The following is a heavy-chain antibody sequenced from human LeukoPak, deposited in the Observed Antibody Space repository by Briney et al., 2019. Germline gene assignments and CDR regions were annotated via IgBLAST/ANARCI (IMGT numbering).Heavy chain of an antibody. Sequence: GGSLRLSCAASGFTFSSYEMNWVRQAPGKGLEWVSYISSSGSTIYYADSVKGRFTISRDNAKNSLYLQMNSLRAEDTAVYYCAKRYSTGLDPWGQGTLVTVSS. CDR3: AKRYSTGLDP. D-gene: IGHD1-26*01. J-gene: IGHJ5*02. V-gene: IGHV3-48*03. CDR2: ISSSGSTI. CDR1: GFTFSSYE.